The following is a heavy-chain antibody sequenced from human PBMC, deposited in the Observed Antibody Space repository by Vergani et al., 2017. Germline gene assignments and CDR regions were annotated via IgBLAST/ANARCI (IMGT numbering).Heavy chain of an antibody. V-gene: IGHV4-39*01. J-gene: IGHJ6*03. Sequence: QVQLQESGPGLVKPSQTLSLTCTVSGGSISSSSYYWGWIRQPPGKGLEWIGSIYYSGSTYYNPSLKSRVTISVDTSKNQFSLKLSSVTAADTAVYYCARGAEGVAAIYYYYYMDVWGKGTTVTVSS. CDR2: IYYSGST. CDR1: GGSISSSSYY. D-gene: IGHD2-15*01. CDR3: ARGAEGVAAIYYYYYMDV.